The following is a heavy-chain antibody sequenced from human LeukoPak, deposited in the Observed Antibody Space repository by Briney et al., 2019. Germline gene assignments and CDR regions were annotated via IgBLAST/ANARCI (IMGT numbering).Heavy chain of an antibody. CDR3: ARHSRSAYTGYENAFDI. Sequence: ESSETLSLTCAVSGGSISSSYWWSWVRQPPGKGLEWIGNIYNSANTHYNPSLKTRITMSVDTSKNQFSLKLNSVTAADTGIYYCARHSRSAYTGYENAFDIWGQGTMVTVSS. D-gene: IGHD5-12*01. CDR2: IYNSANT. CDR1: GGSISSSYW. V-gene: IGHV4-4*02. J-gene: IGHJ3*02.